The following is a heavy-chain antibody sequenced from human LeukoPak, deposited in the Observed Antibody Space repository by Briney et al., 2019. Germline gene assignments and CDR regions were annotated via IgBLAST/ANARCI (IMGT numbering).Heavy chain of an antibody. CDR3: AGGRGAVAGTFDY. V-gene: IGHV4-59*01. J-gene: IGHJ4*02. Sequence: SETLSLTCTVSGGSISSYYWSWIRQPPGKGLEWIGYIYYSGSTNYNPSLKSQVTISVDTSKNQFSLKLSSVTAADTAVYYCAGGRGAVAGTFDYWGQGTLVTVSS. D-gene: IGHD6-19*01. CDR1: GGSISSYY. CDR2: IYYSGST.